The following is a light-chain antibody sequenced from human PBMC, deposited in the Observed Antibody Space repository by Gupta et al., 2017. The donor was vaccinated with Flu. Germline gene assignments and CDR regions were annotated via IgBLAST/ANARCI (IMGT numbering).Light chain of an antibody. CDR3: QSYDSSLSGWV. Sequence: QSVLTQPPSVSGAPGQRVTISCTGSNSNIGAGYDVHWYQQLPGTAPKLLIYGNSNRPSGVPDRFSGSKSVTSASLAITGLQAEDEADYYCQSYDSSLSGWVFGGGTKLTVL. V-gene: IGLV1-40*01. J-gene: IGLJ3*02. CDR2: GNS. CDR1: NSNIGAGYD.